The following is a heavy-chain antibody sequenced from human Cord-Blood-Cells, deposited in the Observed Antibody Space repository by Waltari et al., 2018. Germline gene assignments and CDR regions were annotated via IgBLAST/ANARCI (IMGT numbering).Heavy chain of an antibody. CDR1: GFTFSSYS. V-gene: IGHV3-48*01. CDR2: ISSSSSTI. Sequence: EVQLVESGGGLVQPGGSLRLSCAASGFTFSSYSMNWVRQAPGKGLEWVSYISSSSSTIYYADSVKGRFTISRDNAKNSLYVQMNSLRAEDTAVYYCARFPRTGGQYYFDYWGQGTLVTVSS. CDR3: ARFPRTGGQYYFDY. D-gene: IGHD7-27*01. J-gene: IGHJ4*02.